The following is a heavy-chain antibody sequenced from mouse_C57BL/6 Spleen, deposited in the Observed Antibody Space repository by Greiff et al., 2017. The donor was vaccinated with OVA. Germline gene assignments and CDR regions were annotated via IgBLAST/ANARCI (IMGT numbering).Heavy chain of an antibody. D-gene: IGHD4-1*01. V-gene: IGHV3-6*01. Sequence: ESGPGLVKPSQSLSLTCSVTGYSITSGYYWNWIRQFPGNKLEWMGYISYDGSNNYNPSLKNRISITRDTSKNQFFLKLNSVTTEDTATYYCARGWDVDYWGQGTTLTVSS. CDR3: ARGWDVDY. CDR1: GYSITSGYY. J-gene: IGHJ2*01. CDR2: ISYDGSN.